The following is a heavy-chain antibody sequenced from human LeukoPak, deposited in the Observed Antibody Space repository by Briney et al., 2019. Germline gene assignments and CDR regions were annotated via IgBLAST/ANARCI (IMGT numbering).Heavy chain of an antibody. J-gene: IGHJ6*03. Sequence: ASVPVSFQSSRCTLTSYDINWVRQATGQGREGMGWKNPNSDNTDYAQKFNGRVTMTMNTSIITASMELSRLRSKHTDVSNCPREALQSYLRRFCYYFLDVWGKGTTVTVSS. CDR3: PREALQSYLRRFCYYFLDV. D-gene: IGHD5-24*01. CDR1: RCTLTSYD. V-gene: IGHV1-8*01. CDR2: KNPNSDNT.